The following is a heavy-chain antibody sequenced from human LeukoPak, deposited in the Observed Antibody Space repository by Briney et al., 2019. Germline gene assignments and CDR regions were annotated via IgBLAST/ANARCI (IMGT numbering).Heavy chain of an antibody. CDR1: GFTFRTYW. CDR2: INSDGTGT. V-gene: IGHV3-74*03. J-gene: IGHJ6*02. D-gene: IGHD1-26*01. Sequence: PGGSLRLSCEVSGFTFRTYWMHWVRQAPGKGLVWVSYINSDGTGTMYADSVKGRFTVSRDNAKNTLYLQMNSLRAEDTAVYYCARRGAEQGNGLDVWGQGTTVAVSS. CDR3: ARRGAEQGNGLDV.